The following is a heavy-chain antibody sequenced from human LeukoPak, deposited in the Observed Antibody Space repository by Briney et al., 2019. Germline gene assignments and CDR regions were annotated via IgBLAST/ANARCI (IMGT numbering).Heavy chain of an antibody. D-gene: IGHD3-10*01. J-gene: IGHJ3*02. Sequence: KSGGSLRLSCAASGFTFSSYSMNWVRQAPGKGLEWVSSISSSSSYIYYADSVKGRFTISRDNAKNSLYLQMNSLRAEDTAVYYCTVLGGRDAFENWGQGTMVTVSS. V-gene: IGHV3-21*01. CDR2: ISSSSSYI. CDR1: GFTFSSYS. CDR3: TVLGGRDAFEN.